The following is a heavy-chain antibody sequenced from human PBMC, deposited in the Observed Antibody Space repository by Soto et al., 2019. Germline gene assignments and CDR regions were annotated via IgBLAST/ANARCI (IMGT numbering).Heavy chain of an antibody. J-gene: IGHJ5*02. CDR2: ISLYSDGT. Sequence: QVQLVQSGGEVKRPGASVKVSCKTSGYTFSNYGITWVRQAPGQPLEWLGWISLYSDGTNYAQKFQGRVSMTTDTFTITAYMELRSLRSDDTAVYYCAKVVPGAEAWFGPWGQGTLVTVSS. CDR1: GYTFSNYG. V-gene: IGHV1-18*01. D-gene: IGHD2-2*01. CDR3: AKVVPGAEAWFGP.